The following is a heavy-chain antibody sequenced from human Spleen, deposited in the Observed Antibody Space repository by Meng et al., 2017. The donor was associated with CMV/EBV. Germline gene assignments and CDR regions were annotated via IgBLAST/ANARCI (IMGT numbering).Heavy chain of an antibody. Sequence: VQLQEAGQRLVKISDTLSLTCAASGGSINIDSWSWTRQHPGKGLEWIGYIYHSGTTGHNPSLKSRLTISLDTSKNQFSLKLSSVTAADTAVYYCAGVEVNCYDFWGQGTLVTVSS. J-gene: IGHJ4*02. CDR2: IYHSGTT. CDR1: GGSINIDS. V-gene: IGHV4-59*08. CDR3: AGVEVNCYDF. D-gene: IGHD2-21*01.